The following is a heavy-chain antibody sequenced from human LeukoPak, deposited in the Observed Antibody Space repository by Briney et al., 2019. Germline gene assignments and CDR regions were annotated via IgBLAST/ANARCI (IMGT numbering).Heavy chain of an antibody. CDR1: GGSISSGDYY. J-gene: IGHJ4*02. Sequence: PSETLSLTCTVSGGSISSGDYYWSWIRQPPGKGLEWIGYIYYSGSTYYNPFLKSRVTISVDTSKNQFSLKLSSVTAADTAVYYCARADILTGYYHDYWGQGTLVTVSS. CDR3: ARADILTGYYHDY. CDR2: IYYSGST. V-gene: IGHV4-30-4*01. D-gene: IGHD3-9*01.